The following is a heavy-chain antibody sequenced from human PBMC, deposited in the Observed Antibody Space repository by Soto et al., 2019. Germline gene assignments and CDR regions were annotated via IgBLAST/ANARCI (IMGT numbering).Heavy chain of an antibody. V-gene: IGHV4-59*11. CDR2: ISYTGST. Sequence: SETLSLTCKVSGGSINNHHWSWIRQPPGKGLEWIGFISYTGSTNYNPSLNSRVTISVDTSKNQFSLKLSSVTAADTAVYYCARGYGAHFDYWGQGTLVTVSS. D-gene: IGHD4-17*01. CDR3: ARGYGAHFDY. J-gene: IGHJ4*02. CDR1: GGSINNHH.